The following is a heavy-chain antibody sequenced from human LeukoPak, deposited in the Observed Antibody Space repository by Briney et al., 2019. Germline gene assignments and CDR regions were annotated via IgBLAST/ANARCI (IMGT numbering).Heavy chain of an antibody. CDR3: ARVQGGSRGYYYYMDV. J-gene: IGHJ6*03. CDR2: IYTSGST. CDR1: GGSISSYY. V-gene: IGHV4-4*07. Sequence: SETLSLTCTVSGGSISSYYWSWIRQPAGKGLEWIGRIYTSGSTNYNPSLKSRVTMSVDTSMNQFSLKLSSVTAADTAVYYCARVQGGSRGYYYYMDVWGKGTTVTVSS.